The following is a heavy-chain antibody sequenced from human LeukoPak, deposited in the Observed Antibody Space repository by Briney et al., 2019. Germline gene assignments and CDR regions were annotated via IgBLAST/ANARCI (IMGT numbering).Heavy chain of an antibody. D-gene: IGHD3-10*01. CDR1: GGSISSGYY. Sequence: SETLSLTCTVSGGSISSGYYWGWIRQPPGKGLEWIGSIYHSGSTYYNPSLKSRVTISVDTSKNQFSLKLSSVTAADTAVYYCARGPMVRGLSYFDYWGQGTLVTVSS. V-gene: IGHV4-38-2*02. CDR2: IYHSGST. J-gene: IGHJ4*02. CDR3: ARGPMVRGLSYFDY.